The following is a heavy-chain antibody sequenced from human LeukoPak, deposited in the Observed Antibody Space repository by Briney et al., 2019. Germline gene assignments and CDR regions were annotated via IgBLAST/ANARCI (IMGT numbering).Heavy chain of an antibody. D-gene: IGHD5-18*01. J-gene: IGHJ5*02. CDR1: GFTFSSYA. CDR2: ISYDGSNK. Sequence: GGSLRLSCAASGFTFSSYAMHWVRQAPGKGLEWVAVISYDGSNKDYADSVKGRFTISRDNSKNTLYLQMNSLRAEDTAVYYCAKDVGTAMVTYNWFDPWGQGTPVTVSS. V-gene: IGHV3-30*04. CDR3: AKDVGTAMVTYNWFDP.